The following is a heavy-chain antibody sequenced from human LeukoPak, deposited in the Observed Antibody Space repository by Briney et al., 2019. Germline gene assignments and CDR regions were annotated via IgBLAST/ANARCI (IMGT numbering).Heavy chain of an antibody. D-gene: IGHD3-22*01. CDR3: ARDRYYDSSDAFDI. J-gene: IGHJ3*02. V-gene: IGHV4-61*02. Sequence: SETLSLTCTVSGGSISSGSIYWSWIRQPAGKGLEWIGRIYSSGTTNYNPSLKSRVTISVDTSKNQFSLKLSSVTAADTAVYYCARDRYYDSSDAFDIWGQGTMVTVSS. CDR2: IYSSGTT. CDR1: GGSISSGSIY.